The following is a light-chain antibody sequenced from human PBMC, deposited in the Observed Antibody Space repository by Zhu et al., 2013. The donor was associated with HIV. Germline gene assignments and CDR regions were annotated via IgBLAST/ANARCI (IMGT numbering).Light chain of an antibody. Sequence: DIQMTQSPSSLSASVGDRVTITCQASQDISNYLNWYQQKPGKAPKLLIYDASNLETGVPSRFSGRGSGTDFTLTIKSLQPEDVGTYWCQQYDGLPYTFGQGTKLDMK. CDR1: QDISNY. J-gene: IGKJ2*01. CDR3: QQYDGLPYT. V-gene: IGKV1-33*01. CDR2: DAS.